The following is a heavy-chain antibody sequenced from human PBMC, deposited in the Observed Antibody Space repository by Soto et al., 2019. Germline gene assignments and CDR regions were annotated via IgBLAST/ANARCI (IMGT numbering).Heavy chain of an antibody. CDR3: ARDMRDCSGGSCYASYYFDY. CDR2: IIPIFGTA. D-gene: IGHD2-15*01. V-gene: IGHV1-69*13. J-gene: IGHJ4*02. Sequence: GASVKVTCKASGGTFSSYAISWVRQAPGQGLEWMGGIIPIFGTANYAQKFQGRVTITADESTSTAYMELSSLRSEDTAVYYCARDMRDCSGGSCYASYYFDYWGQGTLVTVSS. CDR1: GGTFSSYA.